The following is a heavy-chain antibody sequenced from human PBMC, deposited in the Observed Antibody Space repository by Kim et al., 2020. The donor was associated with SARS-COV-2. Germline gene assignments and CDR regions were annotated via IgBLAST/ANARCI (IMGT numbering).Heavy chain of an antibody. CDR3: AKDKRARGTSCYAGDY. J-gene: IGHJ4*02. D-gene: IGHD2-2*01. CDR2: ISGSGGST. V-gene: IGHV3-23*01. CDR1: GFTFSSYA. Sequence: GGSLRLSCAASGFTFSSYAMSWVRQAPGKGLEWVSAISGSGGSTYYADSVKGRFTISRDNSKNTLYLQMNSLRAEDTAVYYCAKDKRARGTSCYAGDYWGQRTLVTVSS.